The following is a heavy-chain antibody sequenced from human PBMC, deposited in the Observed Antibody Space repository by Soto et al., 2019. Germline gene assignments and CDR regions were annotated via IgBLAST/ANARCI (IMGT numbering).Heavy chain of an antibody. CDR3: ARYYYVAFDS. V-gene: IGHV4-30-2*02. D-gene: IGHD3-10*02. J-gene: IGHJ3*02. CDR2: IYHSGST. Sequence: PSETLSLTCAVSGGSISSGGYSWSWIRQPPGKGLEWIGYIYHSGSTNYNPSLKSRVTISVDTSKNQFSLKLSSVTAADTAVYDCARYYYVAFDSWGQGTMVTVSS. CDR1: GGSISSGGYS.